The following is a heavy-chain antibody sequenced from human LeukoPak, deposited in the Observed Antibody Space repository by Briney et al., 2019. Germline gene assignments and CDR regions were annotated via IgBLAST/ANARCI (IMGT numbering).Heavy chain of an antibody. CDR2: ISSSGSTI. CDR1: GFTFSDYY. V-gene: IGHV3-11*01. D-gene: IGHD5-24*01. CDR3: ARVQTINWFDP. Sequence: GGSLRLSCAASGFTFSDYYMSWIRQAPGKGLEWVSYISSSGSTIYYADSVKGRFTISRDNPKNSLYLQMNSLRAEDTAVYYCARVQTINWFDPWGQGTLVTVSS. J-gene: IGHJ5*02.